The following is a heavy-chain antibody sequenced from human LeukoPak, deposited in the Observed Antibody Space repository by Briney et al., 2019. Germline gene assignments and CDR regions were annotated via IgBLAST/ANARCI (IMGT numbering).Heavy chain of an antibody. V-gene: IGHV4-59*01. Sequence: SETLSLTCTVSGGSISSYYWSWIRQPPGKGLEWSGYIYYSGSTNYNPSLKSRVTISVDTSKNQFSLKLSSVTAADTAVYYCARGGNIYDYVWGSYRPDAFDIWGQGTMVTVSS. J-gene: IGHJ3*02. CDR3: ARGGNIYDYVWGSYRPDAFDI. D-gene: IGHD3-16*02. CDR2: IYYSGST. CDR1: GGSISSYY.